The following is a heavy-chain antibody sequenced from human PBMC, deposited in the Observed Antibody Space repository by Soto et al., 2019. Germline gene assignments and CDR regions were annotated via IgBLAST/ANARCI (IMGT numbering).Heavy chain of an antibody. CDR1: NFSISSGYY. CDR3: ARTHSGSYYSVFNY. Sequence: SETLSLTCVVSNFSISSGYYWGWIRQSPGKGLEWIASIYRSGTTSYNPSLKSRVTISVDPSKNQFSLMLTAVTAADTAVYYCARTHSGSYYSVFNYWGRGSLVTVSS. CDR2: IYRSGTT. J-gene: IGHJ4*02. V-gene: IGHV4-38-2*01. D-gene: IGHD1-26*01.